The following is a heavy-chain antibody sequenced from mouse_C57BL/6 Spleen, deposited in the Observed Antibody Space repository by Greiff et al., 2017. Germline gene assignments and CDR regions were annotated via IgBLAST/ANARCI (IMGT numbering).Heavy chain of an antibody. CDR1: GYTFTSYW. D-gene: IGHD1-1*01. CDR2: IDPSDSYT. Sequence: VQLQQPGAELVMPGASVKLSCKASGYTFTSYWMHWVKQRPGQGLEWIGEIDPSDSYTNYNQKFKGKSPLTVDKSSSTAYMQLSSLPSEDSAVYYCARRIDYYGSSYFDYGGQGTTLTVSS. J-gene: IGHJ2*01. CDR3: ARRIDYYGSSYFDY. V-gene: IGHV1-69*01.